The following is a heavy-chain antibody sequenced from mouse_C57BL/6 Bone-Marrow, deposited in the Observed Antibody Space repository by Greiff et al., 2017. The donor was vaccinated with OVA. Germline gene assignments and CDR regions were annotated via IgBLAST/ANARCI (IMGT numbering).Heavy chain of an antibody. D-gene: IGHD2-1*01. CDR2: IYPRSGNT. J-gene: IGHJ4*01. CDR1: GYTFTSYG. CDR3: ARVYGNYYYAMDY. V-gene: IGHV1-81*01. Sequence: VQRVESGAELARPGASVKLSCKASGYTFTSYGISWVKQRTGQGLEWIGEIYPRSGNTYYNEKFTGKATLTADKSSSTAYMELRSLTSEDSAVNFWARVYGNYYYAMDYWGQGTSVTVSS.